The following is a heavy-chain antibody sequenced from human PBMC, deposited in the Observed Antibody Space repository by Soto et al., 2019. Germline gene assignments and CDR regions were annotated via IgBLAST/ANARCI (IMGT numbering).Heavy chain of an antibody. D-gene: IGHD2-15*01. CDR2: INSDYTK. J-gene: IGHJ4*02. Sequence: HPGGSLRLSCTASGFSVTDHFMTWVRQAPGRGLEWVSLINSDYTKYYADSVKGRFTISRDSSKDTLFLQMNSLRAEDTAVYYCARALPDFHTPGHYIDYWGQGTLVTVSS. CDR1: GFSVTDHF. V-gene: IGHV3-53*01. CDR3: ARALPDFHTPGHYIDY.